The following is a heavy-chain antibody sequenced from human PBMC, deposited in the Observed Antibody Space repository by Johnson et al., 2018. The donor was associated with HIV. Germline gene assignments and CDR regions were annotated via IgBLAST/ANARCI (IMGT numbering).Heavy chain of an antibody. J-gene: IGHJ3*02. CDR1: GFTFSSYA. CDR3: TTAIVIDAFDI. CDR2: ISYDGSNK. V-gene: IGHV3-30-3*01. Sequence: QVQLVESGGDVVQPGRSLRLSCAASGFTFSSYAMHWVRQAPGKGLEWVAVISYDGSNKYYADSVKGRFTISRDNSKNTLYLQMNSLTTEDTAVYYCTTAIVIDAFDIWGQGTMVMVSS. D-gene: IGHD3-16*02.